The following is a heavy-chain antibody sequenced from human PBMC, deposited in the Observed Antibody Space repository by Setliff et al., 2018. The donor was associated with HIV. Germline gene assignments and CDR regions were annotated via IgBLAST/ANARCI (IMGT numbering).Heavy chain of an antibody. CDR2: IKEDGSDI. J-gene: IGHJ4*02. CDR3: ARPVGGMSFFDN. Sequence: PGGSLRLSCVGTGFSLSNYWMGWVRQAPGKGLEWVANIKEDGSDIYYVDSVKGRFTISRDNARNSLFLQMNSLRGDDTAVYYCARPVGGMSFFDNWGQGTLVTVSS. D-gene: IGHD6-19*01. V-gene: IGHV3-7*01. CDR1: GFSLSNYW.